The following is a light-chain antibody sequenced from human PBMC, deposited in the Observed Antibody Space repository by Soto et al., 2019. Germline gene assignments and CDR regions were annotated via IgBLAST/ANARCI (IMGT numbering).Light chain of an antibody. CDR3: ASWDDSLNGVV. Sequence: QSVLTQPTSASGTPGQRVTISCSGSFSNVGINTVNWYQQLPGTAPKLLIYSDNQRPSGVPDRFSGSKSGTSASLAISGLQSEDAADYYCASWDDSLNGVVFGGGTKLTVL. CDR2: SDN. J-gene: IGLJ2*01. CDR1: FSNVGINT. V-gene: IGLV1-44*01.